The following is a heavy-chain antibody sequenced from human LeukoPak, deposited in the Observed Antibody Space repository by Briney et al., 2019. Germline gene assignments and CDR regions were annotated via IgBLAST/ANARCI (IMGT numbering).Heavy chain of an antibody. CDR3: ARNSGYDLPFDY. CDR2: IYSGGST. D-gene: IGHD5-12*01. V-gene: IGHV3-53*01. CDR1: GFTFSSYS. J-gene: IGHJ4*02. Sequence: GGSLRLSCAASGFTFSSYSMNWVRQAPGKGLEWVSVIYSGGSTYYADSVKGRFTISRDNSKNTLSLQMNSLRAEDTAVYYCARNSGYDLPFDYWGQGTLVTVSS.